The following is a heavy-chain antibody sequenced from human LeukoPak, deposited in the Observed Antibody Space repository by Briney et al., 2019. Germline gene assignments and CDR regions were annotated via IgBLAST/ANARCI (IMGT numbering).Heavy chain of an antibody. Sequence: GGSLRHSCAASGFTFSGSAMHWVRQASGKGVEWVGRIRSKANSYATIHAASVKGRFTISRDDSKNTAYLQMNSLKTEDTAVYYCTSRFDSSGYYYETPDYWGQGTLVTVSS. CDR3: TSRFDSSGYYYETPDY. D-gene: IGHD3-22*01. V-gene: IGHV3-73*01. J-gene: IGHJ4*02. CDR1: GFTFSGSA. CDR2: IRSKANSYAT.